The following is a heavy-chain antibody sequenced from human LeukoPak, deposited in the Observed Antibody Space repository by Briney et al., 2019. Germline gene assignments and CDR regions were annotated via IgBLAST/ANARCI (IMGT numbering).Heavy chain of an antibody. V-gene: IGHV1-2*02. CDR3: ARGYCSSSSCYFYNS. Sequence: ASVKVSCKASGYTFTGYYIHWVRQAPGQGLEWMGWMNPNSGGINYAQKFQGRVTITRDTSISTAYMELSRLRSDDTAVYYCARGYCSSSSCYFYNSWGQGTLVTVSS. CDR2: MNPNSGGI. D-gene: IGHD2-2*01. CDR1: GYTFTGYY. J-gene: IGHJ4*02.